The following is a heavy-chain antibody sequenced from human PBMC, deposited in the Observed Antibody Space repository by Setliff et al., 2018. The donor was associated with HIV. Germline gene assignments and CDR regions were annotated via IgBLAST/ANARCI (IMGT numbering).Heavy chain of an antibody. D-gene: IGHD1-26*01. Sequence: GSLRLSCAASGFTLSSYAMHWVRQAPGKGLEWVAVISYDGSNKYYADFVKGRFTISRDNSKNTLYLQMNSLTADDTAVYYCARDSGTTMGASGPGYWGQGTLVTVSS. CDR1: GFTLSSYA. J-gene: IGHJ4*02. CDR3: ARDSGTTMGASGPGY. CDR2: ISYDGSNK. V-gene: IGHV3-30*07.